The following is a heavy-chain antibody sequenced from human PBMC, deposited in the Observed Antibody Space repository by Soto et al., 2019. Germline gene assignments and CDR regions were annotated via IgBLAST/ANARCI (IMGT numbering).Heavy chain of an antibody. CDR1: GYTFTDYY. J-gene: IGHJ4*02. D-gene: IGHD6-19*01. Sequence: QVQLVQSGAEVKKPGASVKVSCKASGYTFTDYYVHWVRQAPGQGLEWMGWINTNSGVTNFAQKFKGWVTLTRDTSVNTAYMELNRLKSDDTAVFFCARGVSGWSPFAFWGQGTLVTVSS. CDR2: INTNSGVT. CDR3: ARGVSGWSPFAF. V-gene: IGHV1-2*04.